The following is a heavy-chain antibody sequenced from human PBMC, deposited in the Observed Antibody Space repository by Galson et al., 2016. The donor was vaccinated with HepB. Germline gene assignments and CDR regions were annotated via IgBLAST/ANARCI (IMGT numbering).Heavy chain of an antibody. CDR1: GFTFSTYA. CDR3: AKRDYSDSDGYLPLFES. CDR2: ITGNGGTI. Sequence: SLRLSCAASGFTFSTYAMSWVRQAPGKGPEWVSVITGNGGTIYYTDSVKGRFTISRDNFKSTLYLHMNSLRVDDTAVYYCAKRDYSDSDGYLPLFESWGQVTLVTVSS. J-gene: IGHJ4*02. V-gene: IGHV3-23*01. D-gene: IGHD3-22*01.